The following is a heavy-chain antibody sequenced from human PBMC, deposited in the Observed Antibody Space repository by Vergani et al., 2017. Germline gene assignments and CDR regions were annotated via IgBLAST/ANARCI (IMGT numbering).Heavy chain of an antibody. CDR1: GGSISSHY. CDR3: ARATEDPSRYCSSTSCYALDY. CDR2: IYYSGST. V-gene: IGHV4-59*11. J-gene: IGHJ4*02. D-gene: IGHD2-2*01. Sequence: QVQLQESGPGLVKPSETLSLTCTVSGGSISSHYWSWIRQPPGKGLEWIGYIYYSGSTNYNPSLKSRVTISVDTSKNQFSLKLSSVTAADTAVYYCARATEDPSRYCSSTSCYALDYWGQGTLVTVSS.